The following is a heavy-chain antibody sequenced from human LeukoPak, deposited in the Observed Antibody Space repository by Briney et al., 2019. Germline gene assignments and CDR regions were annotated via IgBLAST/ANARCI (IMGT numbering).Heavy chain of an antibody. Sequence: PGGSLRLSCAASGFTFDDYGMHWVRQAPGKGLEWVSAISGSGGSTYYADSVKGRFTISRDNSKNTLYLQMNSLRAEDTAVYYCAARTPSYGDYFAYYGMDVWGQGTTVTVSS. CDR2: ISGSGGST. J-gene: IGHJ6*02. D-gene: IGHD4-17*01. CDR1: GFTFDDYG. V-gene: IGHV3-23*01. CDR3: AARTPSYGDYFAYYGMDV.